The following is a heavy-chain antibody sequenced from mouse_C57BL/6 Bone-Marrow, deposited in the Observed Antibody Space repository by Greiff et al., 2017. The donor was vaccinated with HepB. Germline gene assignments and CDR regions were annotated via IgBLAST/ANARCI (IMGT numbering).Heavy chain of an antibody. D-gene: IGHD2-2*01. CDR1: GYAFTNYL. J-gene: IGHJ1*03. V-gene: IGHV1-54*01. CDR2: INPGSGGT. Sequence: QVQLQQSGAELVRPGTSVKVSCKASGYAFTNYLIEWVKQRPGQGLEWIGVINPGSGGTNYNEKFKGKATLTADKSSSTAYMQLSSLTSEDSAVYFCARGGWLRRYWYFDVWGTGTTVTVSS. CDR3: ARGGWLRRYWYFDV.